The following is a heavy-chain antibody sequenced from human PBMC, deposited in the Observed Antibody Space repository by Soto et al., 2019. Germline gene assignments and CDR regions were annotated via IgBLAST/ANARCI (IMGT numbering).Heavy chain of an antibody. V-gene: IGHV4-59*01. CDR2: VYYTGST. J-gene: IGHJ3*01. CDR1: GGSISSYH. D-gene: IGHD5-18*01. Sequence: SETLSLTCTVSGGSISSYHWNWIRRPPGKGLEWIGHVYYTGSTNYNPSLNRRVTISVDTSKSQFSLKLSSVTAADTAVYYCARDRGDSYGPRDFDVWGQGAMVTVSS. CDR3: ARDRGDSYGPRDFDV.